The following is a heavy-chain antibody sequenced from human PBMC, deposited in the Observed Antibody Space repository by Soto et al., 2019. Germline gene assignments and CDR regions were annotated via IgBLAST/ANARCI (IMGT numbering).Heavy chain of an antibody. CDR3: ERTDSVIYSADFD. CDR1: GDSISTGYY. J-gene: IGHJ4*01. D-gene: IGHD2-21*01. CDR2: IYHSGTT. V-gene: IGHV4-38-2*01. Sequence: TSATLSLTCAVSGDSISTGYYSAWIRQPPGKGLEWIGSIYHSGTTYYNPSLKSRVTISVDTSKNQFSLRLSSVTAADSAVLYCERTDSVIYSADFD.